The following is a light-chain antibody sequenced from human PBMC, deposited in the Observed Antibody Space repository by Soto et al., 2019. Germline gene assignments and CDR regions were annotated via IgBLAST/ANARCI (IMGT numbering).Light chain of an antibody. J-gene: IGLJ2*01. CDR1: SSNIATNT. CDR3: AAWDGSLNVVL. V-gene: IGLV1-44*01. Sequence: QAVVTQPSSASGTPGQTVTISCSGTSSNIATNTVNWYRQVPGTAPKLLIFNDNVRPSGVPGRFSGSRSGTSASLAISGLQSEDEADYYCAAWDGSLNVVLLGGGTKLTVL. CDR2: NDN.